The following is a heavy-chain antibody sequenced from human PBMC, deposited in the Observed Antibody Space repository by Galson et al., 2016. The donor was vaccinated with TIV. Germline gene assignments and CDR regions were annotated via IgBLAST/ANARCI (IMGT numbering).Heavy chain of an antibody. CDR1: GYSFTNNW. D-gene: IGHD4-17*01. V-gene: IGHV5-51*01. J-gene: IGHJ6*02. CDR2: IYPGDSAT. CDR3: ARHNGDAVTPGCCPCYFGMDV. Sequence: QSGAEVKKPGESLKISCKGSGYSFTNNWIGWVRQMPGKGLEWMGIIYPGDSATRYSPSFQGQVTISADKSISTAYLQWSSLKASDTAMYYCARHNGDAVTPGCCPCYFGMDVWGQGTAVTGSS.